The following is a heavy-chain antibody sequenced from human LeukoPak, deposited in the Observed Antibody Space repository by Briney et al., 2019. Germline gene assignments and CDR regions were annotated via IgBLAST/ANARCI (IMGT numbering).Heavy chain of an antibody. V-gene: IGHV3-23*01. CDR2: ISGSGGST. CDR1: GFTFSSYA. J-gene: IGHJ6*03. D-gene: IGHD3-3*01. CDR3: AKDGYYDFWSGYYPYYYYMDV. Sequence: GGSLRLSCAASGFTFSSYAMSWVRQAPGKGLEWVSAISGSGGSTYYADSVKGRFTISRDNSKNTLYLQMNSLRAEDTAVYYCAKDGYYDFWSGYYPYYYYMDVWGKGTTVIVSS.